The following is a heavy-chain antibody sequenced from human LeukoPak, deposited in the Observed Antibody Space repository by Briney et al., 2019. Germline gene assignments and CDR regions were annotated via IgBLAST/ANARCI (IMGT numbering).Heavy chain of an antibody. CDR3: ARAPYDSSGFDAFDI. V-gene: IGHV3-74*01. CDR2: IASDGSST. J-gene: IGHJ3*02. D-gene: IGHD3-22*01. Sequence: GSLRLSCAASGSTFSSYWMNWVRQAPGKGLVWVSRIASDGSSTTYADSVKGRFTISRDNSKNTLYLQMNSLRAEDTAVYYCARAPYDSSGFDAFDIWGQGTMVTVSS. CDR1: GSTFSSYW.